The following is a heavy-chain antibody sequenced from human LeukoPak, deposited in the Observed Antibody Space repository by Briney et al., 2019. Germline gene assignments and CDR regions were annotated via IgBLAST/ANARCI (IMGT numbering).Heavy chain of an antibody. CDR2: IYATGNT. Sequence: SETLSLTYAVSGGSMSDHYWSWIRQTPGTTLEWIGYIYATGNTNYNPSLKGRVTISLDTSKNRFSLRLRSVTAADTALYYCARHFRKDYPDSGSSQYFHYIDVWGKGTTVTVSS. CDR1: GGSMSDHY. CDR3: ARHFRKDYPDSGSSQYFHYIDV. V-gene: IGHV4-4*09. D-gene: IGHD3-10*01. J-gene: IGHJ6*03.